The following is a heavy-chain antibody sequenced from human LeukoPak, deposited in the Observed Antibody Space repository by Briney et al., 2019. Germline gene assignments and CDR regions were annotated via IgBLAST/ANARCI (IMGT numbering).Heavy chain of an antibody. CDR2: INQDGSEK. D-gene: IGHD5-12*01. Sequence: GGSLRLSCAASGFTFSSLWMTWVRQAPGKGLEWVANINQDGSEKYYVDSVKGRFTISRDNAKNSVYLQMNSLRAEDTAVYYCARDGGVSGYDLLDYWGQGTLVTVSS. J-gene: IGHJ4*02. V-gene: IGHV3-7*01. CDR3: ARDGGVSGYDLLDY. CDR1: GFTFSSLW.